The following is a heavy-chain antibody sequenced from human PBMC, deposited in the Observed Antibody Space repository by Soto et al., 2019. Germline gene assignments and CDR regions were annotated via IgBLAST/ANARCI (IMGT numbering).Heavy chain of an antibody. J-gene: IGHJ4*02. CDR1: GFTFSSYA. Sequence: LRLSCAASGFTFSSYAMSWVRQAPGKGLEWVSAISGSGGSTYYADSVKGRFTISRDNSKNTLYLQMNSLRAEDTAVYYCAKGTFPWLVRSVADYWGQGTLVTVSS. CDR2: ISGSGGST. CDR3: AKGTFPWLVRSVADY. V-gene: IGHV3-23*01. D-gene: IGHD6-19*01.